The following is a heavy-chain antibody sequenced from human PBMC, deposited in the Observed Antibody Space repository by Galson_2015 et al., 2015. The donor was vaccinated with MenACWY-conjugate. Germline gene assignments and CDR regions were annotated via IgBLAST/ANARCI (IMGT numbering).Heavy chain of an antibody. CDR2: ISGDNGDT. Sequence: SVKVSCKASDDGFTSYGLNWVRQAPGQGPEWMGWISGDNGDTAYAQKVQGRVTMPRHTATSTAYMELRSLRSDDTAVYYCTRDRVVNYLSYTAMIRGEAMDVWGQGTTVAVSS. CDR1: DDGFTSYG. D-gene: IGHD3-10*01. V-gene: IGHV1-18*01. CDR3: TRDRVVNYLSYTAMIRGEAMDV. J-gene: IGHJ6*02.